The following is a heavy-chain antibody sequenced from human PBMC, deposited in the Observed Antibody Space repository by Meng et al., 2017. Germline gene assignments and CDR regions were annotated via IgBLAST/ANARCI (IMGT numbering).Heavy chain of an antibody. J-gene: IGHJ6*02. Sequence: GESLKISCAASGFTFSGSAMHWVRQAPGKGLEWVGRIRSKANSYATAYAASVKGRFTISRDDSKNTAYLQMNSLKTEDTAVYYCTVEAAAGVGYYGMDVWGQGTTVTVSS. CDR3: TVEAAAGVGYYGMDV. D-gene: IGHD6-13*01. V-gene: IGHV3-73*01. CDR2: IRSKANSYAT. CDR1: GFTFSGSA.